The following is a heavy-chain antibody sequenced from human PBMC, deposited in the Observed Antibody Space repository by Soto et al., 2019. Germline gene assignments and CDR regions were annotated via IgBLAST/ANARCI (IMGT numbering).Heavy chain of an antibody. V-gene: IGHV4-31*03. J-gene: IGHJ4*02. D-gene: IGHD3-9*01. CDR1: GGSISSGGYY. CDR2: IYYSGST. CDR3: ARLSYYDILTGYPQPYYFDY. Sequence: SSETLSLTCTVSGGSISSGGYYWSWIRQHPGKGLEWIGYIYYSGSTYYNPSLKSRVTISVDTSKNQFSLKLSSVTAADTAVYYCARLSYYDILTGYPQPYYFDYWGQGTLVTVSS.